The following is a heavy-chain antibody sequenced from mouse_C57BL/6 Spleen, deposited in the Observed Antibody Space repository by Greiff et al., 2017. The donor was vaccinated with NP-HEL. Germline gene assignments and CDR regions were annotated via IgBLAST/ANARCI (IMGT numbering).Heavy chain of an antibody. CDR3: ARLDDYGGSLYWYFDV. CDR1: GYAFSSSW. V-gene: IGHV1-82*01. J-gene: IGHJ1*03. D-gene: IGHD2-4*01. CDR2: IYPGDGDT. Sequence: VQLQQSGPELVKPGASVKISCKASGYAFSSSWMNWVKQRPGKGLEWIGRIYPGDGDTNYNGKFKGKATLTADKSSSPAYMQLSRLTSEDSAVYFCARLDDYGGSLYWYFDVWGTGTTVTVSS.